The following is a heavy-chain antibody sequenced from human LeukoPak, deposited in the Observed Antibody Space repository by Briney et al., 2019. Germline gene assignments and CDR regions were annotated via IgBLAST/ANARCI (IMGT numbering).Heavy chain of an antibody. V-gene: IGHV3-30-3*01. D-gene: IGHD5-24*01. CDR2: ISYDGSNK. CDR1: GFTFSSYA. CDR3: ARDGGVGDGYEAIDY. J-gene: IGHJ4*02. Sequence: GGSLRLSCAASGFTFSSYAMHGVRQAPGKGLEGVAVISYDGSNKYYADSVKGRFTISRDNSKNTLYLQMNSLRAEDTAVYYCARDGGVGDGYEAIDYWGQGTLVTVSS.